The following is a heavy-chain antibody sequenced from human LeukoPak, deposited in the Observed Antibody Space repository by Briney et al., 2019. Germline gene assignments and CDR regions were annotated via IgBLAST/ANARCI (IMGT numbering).Heavy chain of an antibody. CDR2: INHSGST. CDR3: ARGGYYDSSGPKPLDY. D-gene: IGHD3-22*01. V-gene: IGHV4-34*01. CDR1: GGSFSGYY. J-gene: IGHJ4*02. Sequence: SETLSLTCAVYGGSFSGYYWSWIRQPPGKGLEWIGEINHSGSTNYNPSLKSRVTISVDTSKNQFSLKLSSVTAADTAVYYCARGGYYDSSGPKPLDYWGQGTLVTVSS.